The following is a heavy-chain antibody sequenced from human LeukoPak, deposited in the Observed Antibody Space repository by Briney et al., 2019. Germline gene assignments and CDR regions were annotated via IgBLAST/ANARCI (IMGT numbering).Heavy chain of an antibody. CDR1: GGSISSGSYY. D-gene: IGHD1/OR15-1a*01. V-gene: IGHV4-61*02. CDR3: ARGTTSIPDY. Sequence: SETLSLTCTVSGGSISSGSYYWSWIRQPAGKGLEWIGRIYTSGSTNYNPSLKSRVTISVDTSKNQSSLKLSSVTAADTAVYYCARGTTSIPDYWGQGTLVTVSS. J-gene: IGHJ4*02. CDR2: IYTSGST.